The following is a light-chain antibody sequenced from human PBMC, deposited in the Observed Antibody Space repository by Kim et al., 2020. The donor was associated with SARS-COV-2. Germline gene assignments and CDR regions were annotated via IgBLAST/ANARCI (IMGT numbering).Light chain of an antibody. CDR2: GAA. CDR3: QQYGSSQT. V-gene: IGKV3-20*01. CDR1: QSVSSSY. Sequence: EIVLTQSPGTLSLSPGERATLSCRASQSVSSSYLAWYQQKPGQAPRPLTYGAASRATGTPDRFSGSGSGTDFTLTISRLEPEDFAVYYCQQYGSSQTFGQGTKVDIK. J-gene: IGKJ1*01.